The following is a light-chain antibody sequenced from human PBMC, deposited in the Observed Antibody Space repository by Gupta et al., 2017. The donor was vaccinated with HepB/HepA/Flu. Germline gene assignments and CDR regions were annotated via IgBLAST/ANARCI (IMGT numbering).Light chain of an antibody. CDR3: QQYNNWPGFT. CDR2: GAS. CDR1: QSVSSN. Sequence: EIVMTQSPATLSVSPGERATLSCRASQSVSSNLAWYQQKPGQAPRLLIYGASTRATGITARFSGSGSGTEFTLTISSRQSEDFAVYYSQQYNNWPGFTFGPGTKVDIK. V-gene: IGKV3-15*01. J-gene: IGKJ3*01.